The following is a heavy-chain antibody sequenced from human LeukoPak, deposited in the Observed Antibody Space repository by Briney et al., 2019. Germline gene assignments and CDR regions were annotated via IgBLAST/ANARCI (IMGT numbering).Heavy chain of an antibody. J-gene: IGHJ4*02. CDR2: IYTSGSI. CDR3: ARLQTKTTVVPYFDY. D-gene: IGHD4-23*01. V-gene: IGHV4-4*09. Sequence: SETLSLTCTVSGGSISSYYWSWIRQPPGKGLEWIGYIYTSGSINYNPSLKSRVTISVDTSKNQFSLKLSSVTAADTAVYYCARLQTKTTVVPYFDYWGQGTLVTVSS. CDR1: GGSISSYY.